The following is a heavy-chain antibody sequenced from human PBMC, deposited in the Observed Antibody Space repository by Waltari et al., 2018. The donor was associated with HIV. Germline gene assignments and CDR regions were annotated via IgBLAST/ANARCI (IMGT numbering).Heavy chain of an antibody. Sequence: QLQLQASGPGLVKPSETLSLICSISGGSINSTSYFCGWIRQPPGKGLEWLGSMFYSGRTYYNPSLKSRVTISVDTSKNQFSLKLSSVTAADTALYYCARQAYYYGSGSANWFDPWGQGTLVTVSS. CDR2: MFYSGRT. CDR1: GGSINSTSYF. J-gene: IGHJ5*02. CDR3: ARQAYYYGSGSANWFDP. V-gene: IGHV4-39*01. D-gene: IGHD3-10*01.